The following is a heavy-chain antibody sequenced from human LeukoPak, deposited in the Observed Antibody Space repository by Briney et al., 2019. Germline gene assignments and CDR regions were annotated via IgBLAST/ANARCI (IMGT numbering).Heavy chain of an antibody. V-gene: IGHV7-4-1*02. Sequence: APVKVSCKASGYTFTDYAMNWVRQAPGQGLEWMGWINTNTGNPTYAQGFTGRFVFSLDTSVSTAYLQISSLKAEDTAVYYCARDPWSYGFYYYYMDVWGKGTTVTVSS. CDR3: ARDPWSYGFYYYYMDV. D-gene: IGHD5-18*01. CDR2: INTNTGNP. J-gene: IGHJ6*03. CDR1: GYTFTDYA.